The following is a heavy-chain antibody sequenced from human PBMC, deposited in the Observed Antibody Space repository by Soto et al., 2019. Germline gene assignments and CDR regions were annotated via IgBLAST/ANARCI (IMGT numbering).Heavy chain of an antibody. D-gene: IGHD3-10*01. CDR1: GFTFRSYA. CDR3: AKARNYYGSESYYTHYYYAMDV. CDR2: ISGGGGGT. V-gene: IGHV3-23*01. J-gene: IGHJ6*02. Sequence: PGGSLRLSCAASGFTFRSYAMSWVRQAPGKGLEWVSAISGGGGGTYYARSVKGRFTISSDIFKNTLYLEMNSLRAEDTAVYYCAKARNYYGSESYYTHYYYAMDVWGQGTTVTVSS.